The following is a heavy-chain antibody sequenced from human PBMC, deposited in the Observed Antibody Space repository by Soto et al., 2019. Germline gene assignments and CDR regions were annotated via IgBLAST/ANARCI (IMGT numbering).Heavy chain of an antibody. CDR1: GGSFSGYY. CDR2: INHSGST. Sequence: SETLSLTCAVYGGSFSGYYWSWIRQPPGKGLEWIGEINHSGSTNYNPSLKSRVTISVDTSKNQFSLKLSSVTAADTAVYYCASGGYSYGYRFDYWGQGTLVTVSS. D-gene: IGHD5-18*01. CDR3: ASGGYSYGYRFDY. J-gene: IGHJ4*02. V-gene: IGHV4-34*01.